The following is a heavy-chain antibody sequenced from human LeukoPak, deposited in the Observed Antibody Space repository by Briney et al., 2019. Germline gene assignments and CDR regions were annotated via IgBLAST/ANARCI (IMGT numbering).Heavy chain of an antibody. V-gene: IGHV3-9*01. CDR2: ISWNSGSI. J-gene: IGHJ4*02. D-gene: IGHD6-13*01. CDR1: GFTFDDYA. CDR3: AKGYSSSWYRLDN. Sequence: GGSLRLSCAASGFTFDDYAMHWVRQAPGKGLEWVSGISWNSGSIGYADSVKGRFTISRDNSKNTLYLQMNSLRAEDTAVYYCAKGYSSSWYRLDNWGQGTLVTVSS.